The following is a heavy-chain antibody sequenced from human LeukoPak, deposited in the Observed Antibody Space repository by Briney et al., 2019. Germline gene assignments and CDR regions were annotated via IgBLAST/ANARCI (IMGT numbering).Heavy chain of an antibody. CDR2: LSGSGSSA. J-gene: IGHJ4*02. V-gene: IGHV3-23*01. D-gene: IGHD2-2*01. Sequence: PGGSLRLSCAASGFTFSTYAMSWVRQAPGKGLEWVSGLSGSGSSAYYADSVKGRFTISRDNSKNTLYLQMNSLRPEDTAVYYCAKQYAVVPAAPIDYWGQGTLVTVSS. CDR1: GFTFSTYA. CDR3: AKQYAVVPAAPIDY.